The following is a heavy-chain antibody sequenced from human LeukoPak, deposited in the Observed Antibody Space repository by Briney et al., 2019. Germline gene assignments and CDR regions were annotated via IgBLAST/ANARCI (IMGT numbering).Heavy chain of an antibody. D-gene: IGHD3-22*01. Sequence: GGSLRLSCATSGFTVSSNYMCWVRQAPGKGLEWVSVIYDSGTTYYADSVKGRFLIFRDTSKNTVDLQMNSLRVEDTAVYYCTTDPNYYDSSGYYYLFDYWGQGTLVTVSS. CDR3: TTDPNYYDSSGYYYLFDY. V-gene: IGHV3-53*01. J-gene: IGHJ4*02. CDR2: IYDSGTT. CDR1: GFTVSSNY.